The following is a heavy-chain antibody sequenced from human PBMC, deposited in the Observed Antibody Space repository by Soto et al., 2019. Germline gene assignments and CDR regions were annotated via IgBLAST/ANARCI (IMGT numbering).Heavy chain of an antibody. Sequence: QVQLQESGPGLVKPSQTLSLTCTVSGGSISSGDYYWSWIRQPPGKGLEWIGYIYYSGSTYYNTSHKSTVTIPVHTSKNHFSLKLSSVTAADTAVYYCASGGRPTVNEKQIDYWGQGTLVTVSS. J-gene: IGHJ4*02. V-gene: IGHV4-30-4*01. CDR1: GGSISSGDYY. D-gene: IGHD4-17*01. CDR2: IYYSGST. CDR3: ASGGRPTVNEKQIDY.